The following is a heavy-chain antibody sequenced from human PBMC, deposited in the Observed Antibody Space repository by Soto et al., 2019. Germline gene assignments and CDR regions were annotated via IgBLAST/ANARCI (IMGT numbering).Heavy chain of an antibody. V-gene: IGHV4-31*03. Sequence: SETLSLTCTVSGGSISSGGYYWSWIRQHPGKGLEWIGYIYYSGSTYYNPSLKSRVTISVDTSKNQFSLKLSSVTAADTAVYYCAIELPTSDYYYGMDVWGQGTTVTV. J-gene: IGHJ6*02. CDR1: GGSISSGGYY. CDR2: IYYSGST. CDR3: AIELPTSDYYYGMDV. D-gene: IGHD2-15*01.